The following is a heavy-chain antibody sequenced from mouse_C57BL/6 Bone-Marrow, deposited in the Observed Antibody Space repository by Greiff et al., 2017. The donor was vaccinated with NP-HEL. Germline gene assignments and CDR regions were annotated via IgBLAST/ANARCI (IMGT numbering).Heavy chain of an antibody. CDR3: ARVGDPWYFDV. V-gene: IGHV1-19*01. J-gene: IGHJ1*03. CDR2: INPYNGGT. D-gene: IGHD2-13*01. CDR1: GYTFTDYY. Sequence: EVKLQESGPVLVKPGASVKMSCKASGYTFTDYYMNWVKQSHGKSLEWIGVINPYNGGTSYNQKFKGKATLTVDKSSSTAYMELNSLTSEDSAVYYCARVGDPWYFDVWGTGTTVTVSS.